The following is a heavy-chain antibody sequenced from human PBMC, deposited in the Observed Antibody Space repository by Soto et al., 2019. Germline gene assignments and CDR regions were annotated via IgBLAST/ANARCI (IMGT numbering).Heavy chain of an antibody. CDR1: GFTFSSYS. CDR2: ISSSSSTI. V-gene: IGHV3-48*01. Sequence: GGSLSLSCAASGFTFSSYSMNWVRQAPGKGLEWVSYISSSSSTIYYADSVKGRFTISRDNAKNSLYLQMNSLRAEDTAVYYCARFIQGPFVDYYMDVWGKGTTVTVSS. D-gene: IGHD2-21*01. J-gene: IGHJ6*03. CDR3: ARFIQGPFVDYYMDV.